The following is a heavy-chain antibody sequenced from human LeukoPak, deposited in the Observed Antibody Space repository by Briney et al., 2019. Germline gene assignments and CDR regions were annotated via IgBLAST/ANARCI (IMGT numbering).Heavy chain of an antibody. Sequence: GGSLRLSCAASGFTFSDYAMHWVRQAPGKGLEWVTLISYNGNKEYYADSVKGRVTISRDDSRNTVYLQMDSLRIEDTAVYYCARDGLPFDYWGQGTLVTVSS. CDR1: GFTFSDYA. CDR3: ARDGLPFDY. V-gene: IGHV3-30-3*01. J-gene: IGHJ4*02. CDR2: ISYNGNKE.